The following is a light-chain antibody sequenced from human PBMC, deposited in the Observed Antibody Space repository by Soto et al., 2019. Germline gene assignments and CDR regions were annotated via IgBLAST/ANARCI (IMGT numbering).Light chain of an antibody. CDR3: HQYGSSPRT. Sequence: EIVLTQSPDTLSLSPGERATLSCRASQSVRSNYLAWYQQKPGQAPRFLIYDASSRATGIPDRFSGSGSGTDFTLTISRLEPEDSAVYYCHQYGSSPRTFGGGTRWISN. CDR1: QSVRSNY. J-gene: IGKJ4*01. V-gene: IGKV3-20*01. CDR2: DAS.